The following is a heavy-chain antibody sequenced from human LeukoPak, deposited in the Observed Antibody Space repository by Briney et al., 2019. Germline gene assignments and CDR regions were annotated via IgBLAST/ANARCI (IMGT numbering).Heavy chain of an antibody. D-gene: IGHD4-23*01. Sequence: PGGSLRLSCVAPGFPFSTSAMNWVRQAPGKGLKLVSGFRAHGNTYYAASVQGRFTLSRDIFKNTVYPQLNSLGAEDTAVYYCAKNAGYSPFDYWGQGTLVTVSS. V-gene: IGHV3-23*01. CDR1: GFPFSTSA. CDR2: FRAHGNT. J-gene: IGHJ4*02. CDR3: AKNAGYSPFDY.